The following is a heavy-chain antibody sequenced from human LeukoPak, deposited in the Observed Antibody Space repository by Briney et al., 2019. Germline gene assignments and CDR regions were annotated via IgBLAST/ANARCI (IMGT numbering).Heavy chain of an antibody. CDR2: IYHSGST. D-gene: IGHD3-22*01. J-gene: IGHJ4*02. V-gene: IGHV4-30-2*01. CDR3: ARSLGYYDSSGYQESSIFDY. CDR1: GGSISSVGYY. Sequence: PSQTLSLTCTVSGGSISSVGYYWSWIRQPPGKGLEWIGYIYHSGSTYYNPSLKSRVTISVDRSKNQFSLKLSSVTAADTAVYYCARSLGYYDSSGYQESSIFDYWGQGTLVTVSS.